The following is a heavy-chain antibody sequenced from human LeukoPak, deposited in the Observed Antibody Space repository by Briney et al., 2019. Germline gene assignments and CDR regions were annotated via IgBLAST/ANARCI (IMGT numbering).Heavy chain of an antibody. J-gene: IGHJ4*02. Sequence: EATVKVSCKASGFTFSSYYMHWVRQAPGQGLEWMGRINPSGDTTSYAQKFQDRVTMTSDTSTSTVYMELSSLRSEDMAVYYCARRGSYSNSWYPFDYWGQGTLVTVSS. CDR1: GFTFSSYY. CDR2: INPSGDTT. CDR3: ARRGSYSNSWYPFDY. V-gene: IGHV1-46*01. D-gene: IGHD6-13*01.